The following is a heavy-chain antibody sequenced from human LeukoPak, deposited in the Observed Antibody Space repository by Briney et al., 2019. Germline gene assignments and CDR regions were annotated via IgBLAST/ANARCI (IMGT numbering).Heavy chain of an antibody. D-gene: IGHD2-2*01. CDR3: ARHLGYCSSTDCNSWFAP. J-gene: IGHJ5*02. CDR1: GGSISSYY. CDR2: IYYSGNT. V-gene: IGHV4-59*01. Sequence: KPSETLSLTCIVSGGSISSYYWSWIRQPPGKGLEWIGYIYYSGNTNYNPSLKSRVTMSVDTSKNQFSLKLRSVTAADTAVYYCARHLGYCSSTDCNSWFAPWGQGTLVTVSS.